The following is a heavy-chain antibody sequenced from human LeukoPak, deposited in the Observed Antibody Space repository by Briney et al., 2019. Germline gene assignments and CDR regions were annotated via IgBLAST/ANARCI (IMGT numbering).Heavy chain of an antibody. D-gene: IGHD3-10*01. CDR3: ARQNYYGSGSYRSRRRNWFDP. J-gene: IGHJ5*02. CDR1: GFTFSSYE. V-gene: IGHV4-4*07. CDR2: IYTSGST. Sequence: GSLRLSCAASGFTFSSYEMNWVRQAPGKGLEWIGRIYTSGSTNYNPSLKSRVTMSVDTSKNQFSLKLSSVTAADTAVYYCARQNYYGSGSYRSRRRNWFDPWGQGTLVTVSS.